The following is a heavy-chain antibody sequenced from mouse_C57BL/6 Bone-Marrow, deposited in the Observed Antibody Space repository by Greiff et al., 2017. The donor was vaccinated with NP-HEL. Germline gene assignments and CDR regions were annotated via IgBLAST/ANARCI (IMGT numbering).Heavy chain of an antibody. CDR1: GFSLTSYA. J-gene: IGHJ2*01. CDR3: ARTRRYYSNYGGFDY. D-gene: IGHD2-5*01. Sequence: VKLMASGPGLVAPSQSLSITCTVSGFSLTSYAISWVRQPPGKGLEWLGVIWTGGGTNYNSALKSRLSISKDNSKSQVFLKMNSLQTDDTARYYCARTRRYYSNYGGFDYWGQGTTLTVSS. CDR2: IWTGGGT. V-gene: IGHV2-9-1*01.